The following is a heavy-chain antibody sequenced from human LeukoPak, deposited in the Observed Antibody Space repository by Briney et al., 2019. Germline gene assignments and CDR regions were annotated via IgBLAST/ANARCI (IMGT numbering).Heavy chain of an antibody. V-gene: IGHV1-46*01. Sequence: ASVKVSCKASGYTFTSYYMHWVRQAPGQGLEWMGIINPSGGSTSYAQKFQGRVTMTRDTSTSTAYMELRSLRSDDTAVYYCARVRTVTTYYYYYMDVWGKGTTVTVSS. D-gene: IGHD4-11*01. CDR1: GYTFTSYY. J-gene: IGHJ6*03. CDR3: ARVRTVTTYYYYYMDV. CDR2: INPSGGST.